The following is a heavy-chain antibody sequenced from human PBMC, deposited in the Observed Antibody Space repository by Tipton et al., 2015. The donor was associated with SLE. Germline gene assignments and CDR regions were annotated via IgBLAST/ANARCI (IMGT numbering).Heavy chain of an antibody. CDR1: GGSISSSSYS. CDR2: IYTSGST. V-gene: IGHV4-61*02. J-gene: IGHJ4*02. CDR3: ARAGGSSSCFDY. D-gene: IGHD2-2*01. Sequence: TLSLTCTVSGGSISSSSYSWSWIRQPAGKGLEWIGRIYTSGSTNYNPSLKSRVTISVDTSKNQLSLKLNSVTAADTAVYYCARAGGSSSCFDYWGQGTLVSVSS.